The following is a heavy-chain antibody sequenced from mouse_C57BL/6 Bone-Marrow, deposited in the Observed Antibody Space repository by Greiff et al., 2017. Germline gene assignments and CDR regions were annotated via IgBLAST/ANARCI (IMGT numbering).Heavy chain of an antibody. D-gene: IGHD1-1*01. CDR1: GYAFTNYL. Sequence: QVQLQQSGAELVRPGTSVKVSCKASGYAFTNYLIEWVKQRPGQGLEWIGVINPGSGGTNYNEKFKGKATLTADKYSSTAYMQLSSLTSEDSAVYFCARFYYYGSSLFDYWGQGTTLTVSS. J-gene: IGHJ2*01. CDR2: INPGSGGT. CDR3: ARFYYYGSSLFDY. V-gene: IGHV1-54*01.